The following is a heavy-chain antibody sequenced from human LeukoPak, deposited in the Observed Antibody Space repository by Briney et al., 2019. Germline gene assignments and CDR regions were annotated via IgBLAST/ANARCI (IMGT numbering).Heavy chain of an antibody. CDR3: ARGGGYDEGVDY. CDR2: IYHSGST. Sequence: PSETLSLTCAVSGYSISSGYYWGWIRQPPGKGLEWIGSIYHSGSTYYNPSLKSRVTISVDTSKNQFSLKLSSVTAADTAVYYCARGGGYDEGVDYWGQGTLVTVSS. CDR1: GYSISSGYY. D-gene: IGHD5-12*01. J-gene: IGHJ4*02. V-gene: IGHV4-38-2*01.